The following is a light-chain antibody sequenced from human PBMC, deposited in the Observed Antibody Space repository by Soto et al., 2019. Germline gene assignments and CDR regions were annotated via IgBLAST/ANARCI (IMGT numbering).Light chain of an antibody. CDR1: QSVAGS. V-gene: IGKV3-11*01. Sequence: EFVLTQSPATLSLSPLEIAILSFRASQSVAGSLAWYQQKPGQAPRLLIYDISTRAAAIPARFSGSGSGTDFTLTISRLETEDFAVYYCQQYGSSLTFGGGTKVDIK. CDR2: DIS. J-gene: IGKJ4*01. CDR3: QQYGSSLT.